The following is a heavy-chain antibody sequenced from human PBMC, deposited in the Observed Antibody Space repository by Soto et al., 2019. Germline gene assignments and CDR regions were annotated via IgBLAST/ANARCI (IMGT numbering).Heavy chain of an antibody. J-gene: IGHJ6*02. Sequence: PSETLSLTCTVSGGSINSHYWTWIRQPAGKGLEWIGRIYSTGSTNYNPSLESRVTMSVDTSKNQFSLKLRSVTAADTAVYFCAREKDYYFNAMDVWAQGTTVTVSS. V-gene: IGHV4-4*07. CDR3: AREKDYYFNAMDV. CDR1: GGSINSHY. CDR2: IYSTGST.